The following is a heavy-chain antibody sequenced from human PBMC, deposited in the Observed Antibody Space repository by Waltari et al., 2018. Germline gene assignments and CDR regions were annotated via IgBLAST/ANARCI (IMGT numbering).Heavy chain of an antibody. CDR1: GGSISSYY. CDR3: ARDRGYDFWSGYYTGPAPGWFDP. D-gene: IGHD3-3*01. J-gene: IGHJ5*02. CDR2: IYTSGST. V-gene: IGHV4-4*07. Sequence: QVQLQESGPGLVKPSETLSLTCTVSGGSISSYYWSWIRQPAGKGLEWLGRIYTSGSTNYTPSLKSRVTMSVDTSKNQFSLKLSSVTAADTAVYYCARDRGYDFWSGYYTGPAPGWFDPWGQGTLVTVSS.